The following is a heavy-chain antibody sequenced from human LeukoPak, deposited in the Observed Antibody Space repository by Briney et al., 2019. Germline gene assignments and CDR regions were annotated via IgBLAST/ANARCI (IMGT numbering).Heavy chain of an antibody. CDR3: ARAPITMIVVAPDY. D-gene: IGHD3-22*01. Sequence: ASVKVSCKASGYTFTSYGISWVRQAPGQGLEWMGWISAYNGNTNYAQKLQGRVTMTTDTSTSTAYMELRSLRSDDTAVYYCARAPITMIVVAPDYWGQGTLVTVSS. V-gene: IGHV1-18*01. J-gene: IGHJ4*02. CDR2: ISAYNGNT. CDR1: GYTFTSYG.